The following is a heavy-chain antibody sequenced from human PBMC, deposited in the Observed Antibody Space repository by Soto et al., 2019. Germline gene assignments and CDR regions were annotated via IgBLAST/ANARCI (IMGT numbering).Heavy chain of an antibody. Sequence: SETLSLTCAVYGLSFSGYYWIWIRQPTGKGLEWIGEINHSGSTNYNPSLKSRVTISVDTSKNQFSLKLSSVTAADTAVYYCARAAPRYCSGGSCYSERDYWGQGTLVTVSS. D-gene: IGHD2-15*01. CDR1: GLSFSGYY. CDR3: ARAAPRYCSGGSCYSERDY. CDR2: INHSGST. V-gene: IGHV4-34*01. J-gene: IGHJ4*02.